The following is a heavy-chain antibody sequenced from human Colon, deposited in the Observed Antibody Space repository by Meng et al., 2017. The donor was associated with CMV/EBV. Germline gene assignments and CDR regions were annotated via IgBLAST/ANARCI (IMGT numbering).Heavy chain of an antibody. CDR1: GFTFSSYS. V-gene: IGHV3-21*01. CDR3: ARTPLDY. CDR2: ISSSSSYI. J-gene: IGHJ4*02. Sequence: GESLKISCAASGFTFSSYSMNWVRQAPGKGLEWVSSISSSSSYIYYADSVKGRFTISRDHAKNSLYLQMNSLGAEDTAVYYCARTPLDYWGQGTLVTVSS.